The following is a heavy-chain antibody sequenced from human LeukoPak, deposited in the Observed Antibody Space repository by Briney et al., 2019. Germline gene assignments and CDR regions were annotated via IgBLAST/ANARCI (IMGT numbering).Heavy chain of an antibody. CDR3: ARTRGRGYSYGYFDY. CDR1: GGSISSHY. D-gene: IGHD5-18*01. Sequence: SETLSLTCTVSGGSISSHYWSWIRQPPGKGLEWIGHIYYSGSTNYNPSLKSRVTISVDTSKNQFSLKLSSVTAADAAVYYCARTRGRGYSYGYFDYWGQGTLVTVSS. J-gene: IGHJ4*02. V-gene: IGHV4-59*11. CDR2: IYYSGST.